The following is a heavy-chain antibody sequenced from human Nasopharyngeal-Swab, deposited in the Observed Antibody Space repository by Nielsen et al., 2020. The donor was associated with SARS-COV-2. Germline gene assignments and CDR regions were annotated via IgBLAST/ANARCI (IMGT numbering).Heavy chain of an antibody. V-gene: IGHV4-34*01. J-gene: IGHJ4*02. CDR2: INHIGST. D-gene: IGHD4-17*01. CDR1: GGSFTTYS. CDR3: ARGRYYGDYDY. Sequence: GSLRLSCAVYGGSFTTYSRIWIRQPPGKGLEWIGEINHIGSTNYNTYNPSLNSRVTISLATSKNQFSLTLTSVTAADTVIYFCARGRYYGDYDYWGQGALVTVSS.